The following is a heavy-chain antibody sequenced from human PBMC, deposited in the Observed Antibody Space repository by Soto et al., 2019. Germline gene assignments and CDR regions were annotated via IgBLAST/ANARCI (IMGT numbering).Heavy chain of an antibody. J-gene: IGHJ6*03. V-gene: IGHV3-48*01. Sequence: GGSLRLSCAASGFTFSSYSMNWVRQAPGKGLEWVSYISSSSSTIYYADSVKGRFTISRDNAKNSLYLQMNSLRAEDTAVYYCARVHSEGWRNYYMDVWGKGTTVTVSS. CDR2: ISSSSSTI. CDR1: GFTFSSYS. CDR3: ARVHSEGWRNYYMDV. D-gene: IGHD2-21*01.